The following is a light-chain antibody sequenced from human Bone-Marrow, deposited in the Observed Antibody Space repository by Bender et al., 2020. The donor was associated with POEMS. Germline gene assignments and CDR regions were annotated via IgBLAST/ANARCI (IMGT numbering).Light chain of an antibody. V-gene: IGLV3-1*01. CDR1: KLGDKY. CDR2: QDN. J-gene: IGLJ2*01. Sequence: SYDLTQTPSVSVSPGQTASITCSGDKLGDKYACWYQQKPGQSPVLVMYQDNKRPSGIPERFSGSNSGNTATLTISGTQAMDEADYYCQAWDSTTAVFGGGTKLTVL. CDR3: QAWDSTTAV.